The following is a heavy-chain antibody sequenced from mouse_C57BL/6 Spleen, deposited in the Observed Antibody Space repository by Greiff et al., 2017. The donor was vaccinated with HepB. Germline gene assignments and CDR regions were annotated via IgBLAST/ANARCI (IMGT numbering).Heavy chain of an antibody. CDR2: ISSGGDYI. CDR3: TREFGKYYAMDY. D-gene: IGHD2-10*02. V-gene: IGHV5-9-1*02. J-gene: IGHJ4*01. Sequence: EVKVVESGEGLVKPGGSLKLSCAASGFTFSSYAMSWVRQTPEKRLEWVAYISSGGDYIYYADTVKGRFTISRDNARNTLYLQMSSLKSEDTAMYYCTREFGKYYAMDYWGQGTSVTVSS. CDR1: GFTFSSYA.